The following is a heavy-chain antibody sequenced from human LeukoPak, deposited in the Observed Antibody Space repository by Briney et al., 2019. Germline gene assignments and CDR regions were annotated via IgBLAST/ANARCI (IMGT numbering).Heavy chain of an antibody. CDR3: ARHSGLSSFDY. J-gene: IGHJ4*02. CDR1: GGSISSYY. Sequence: SETLFLTCTVSGGSISSYYWSWIRQPPGKGLEWIGYIYYSGSTNYNPSLKSRVTISVDTSKNQFSLKLSSVTAADTAVYYCARHSGLSSFDYWGQGTLVTVSS. D-gene: IGHD2-15*01. CDR2: IYYSGST. V-gene: IGHV4-59*08.